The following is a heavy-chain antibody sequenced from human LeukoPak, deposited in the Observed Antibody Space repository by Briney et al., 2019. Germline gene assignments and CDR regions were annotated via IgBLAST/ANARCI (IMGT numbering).Heavy chain of an antibody. V-gene: IGHV4-31*03. Sequence: TSQTLSLICTVSGGSISSDSYYWSWIRQHPGQGLEWIGYIYYSGSTYYNPSLKSRVTISVDTSKNQFSLKLSSVTAADTAVYYCARNYYFDYWGQGTLVTVSS. CDR3: ARNYYFDY. CDR2: IYYSGST. J-gene: IGHJ4*02. CDR1: GGSISSDSYY.